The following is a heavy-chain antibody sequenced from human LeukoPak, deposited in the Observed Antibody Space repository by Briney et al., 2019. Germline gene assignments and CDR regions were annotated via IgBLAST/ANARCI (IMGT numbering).Heavy chain of an antibody. D-gene: IGHD3-22*01. CDR3: AKDRGYYDSSGYYS. Sequence: GGSLRFSCAASGFTLSSYALSWVRKAPGKGLDGVSAISGSGGSTYYADSVKGRFTISRDNSKNTLYLQMNSLRAEDTAVYYCAKDRGYYDSSGYYSWGQGTLVTVPS. CDR1: GFTLSSYA. V-gene: IGHV3-23*01. J-gene: IGHJ4*02. CDR2: ISGSGGST.